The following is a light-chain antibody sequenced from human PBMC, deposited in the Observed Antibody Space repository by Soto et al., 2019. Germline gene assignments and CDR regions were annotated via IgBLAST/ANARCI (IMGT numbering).Light chain of an antibody. J-gene: IGLJ1*01. V-gene: IGLV2-14*01. CDR2: EVS. CDR3: TSYTSSTTPDV. CDR1: SSDVGGYNY. Sequence: QSALTQPASVSGSPGQSITISCTGTSSDVGGYNYVSWYQQHPGKAPKLMIYEVSNRPSGVSNRFSGSKSGHTASLTISGLQSEDEADYFCTSYTSSTTPDVFGNGTKVTVL.